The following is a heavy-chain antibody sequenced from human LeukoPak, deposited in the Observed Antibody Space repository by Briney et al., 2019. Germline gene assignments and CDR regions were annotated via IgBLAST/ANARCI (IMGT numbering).Heavy chain of an antibody. D-gene: IGHD6-13*01. Sequence: SETLSLTCAVYGGSFSGYYWSWIRQPPGKGLEWIGYIYTSGSTNYNPSPKSRVTISVDTSKNQFSLKLSSVTAADTAVYYCARLYSSSWEHFDYWGQGTLVTVSS. CDR3: ARLYSSSWEHFDY. CDR1: GGSFSGYY. J-gene: IGHJ4*02. V-gene: IGHV4-4*09. CDR2: IYTSGST.